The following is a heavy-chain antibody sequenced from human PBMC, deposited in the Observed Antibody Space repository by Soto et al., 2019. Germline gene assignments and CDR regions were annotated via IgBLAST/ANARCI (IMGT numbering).Heavy chain of an antibody. Sequence: QVQLVESGGGVVQPGRSLRLSCAASGFTFISYGMHWVRQAPGKGLGWVAVIWYEGSNKYYADSVKGRLTISRDNSNNKMYLQMNSLRAEDTAVYYCARDKIAVAGYQTKTIYYYYGMDVWGQGTTVTVSS. J-gene: IGHJ6*02. V-gene: IGHV3-33*01. D-gene: IGHD6-19*01. CDR3: ARDKIAVAGYQTKTIYYYYGMDV. CDR2: IWYEGSNK. CDR1: GFTFISYG.